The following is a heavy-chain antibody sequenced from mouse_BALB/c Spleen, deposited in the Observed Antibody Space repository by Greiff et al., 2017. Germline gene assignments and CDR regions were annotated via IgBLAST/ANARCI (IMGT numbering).Heavy chain of an antibody. CDR1: GFTFSSYA. CDR2: ISSGGSYT. CDR3: ARQRGYYDPFDV. V-gene: IGHV5-9-3*01. J-gene: IGHJ1*01. D-gene: IGHD2-3*01. Sequence: EVQLVESGGGLVKPGGSLKLSCAASGFTFSSYAMSWVRQTPEKRLEWVATISSGGSYTYYPDSVKGRFTISRDNAKNTLYLQMSSLRSEDTAMYYCARQRGYYDPFDVWGAGTTVTVSS.